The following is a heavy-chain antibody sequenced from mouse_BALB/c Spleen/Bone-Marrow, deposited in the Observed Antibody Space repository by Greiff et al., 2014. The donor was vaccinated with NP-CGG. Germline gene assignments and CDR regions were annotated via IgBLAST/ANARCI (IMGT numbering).Heavy chain of an antibody. Sequence: EVQLVESGAELVRSGASVKLSCTASGFNIKDYYMHWVKQRPEQGLEWIGWIDPENGDTEYAPKFQGKATMTADTSSNTAYLQLSSLTSEDTAVYYCSAGETGPFAYWGQGTLVTVSA. CDR3: SAGETGPFAY. CDR2: IDPENGDT. CDR1: GFNIKDYY. V-gene: IGHV14-4*02. J-gene: IGHJ3*01. D-gene: IGHD4-1*01.